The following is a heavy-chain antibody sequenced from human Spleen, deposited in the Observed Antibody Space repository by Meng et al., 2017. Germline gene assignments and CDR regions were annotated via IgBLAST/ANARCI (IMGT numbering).Heavy chain of an antibody. CDR2: IWYDGSNA. D-gene: IGHD3-9*01. CDR1: RFTFSYYC. V-gene: IGHV3-33*01. CDR3: ASDKGYYDVLTDYNGY. Sequence: GESLKISCAASRFTFSYYCMHWVRQAPGKGLEWMAVIWYDGSNAYYADSVKGRFTISRDNSKNTLYLQMNSLRAEDTSIYYCASDKGYYDVLTDYNGYWGQGTLVTVSS. J-gene: IGHJ4*02.